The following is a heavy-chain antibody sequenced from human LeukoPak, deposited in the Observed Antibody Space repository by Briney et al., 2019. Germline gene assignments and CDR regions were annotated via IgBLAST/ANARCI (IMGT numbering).Heavy chain of an antibody. CDR1: GFTFDDYA. D-gene: IGHD3-22*01. J-gene: IGHJ4*02. Sequence: PDRSLRLSCAASGFTFDDYAMHWVRQAPGKGLEWVSGISWNSGSIGYADSVKGRFTISRDNAKNSLYLQMNSLRAEDTALYYCAKSSGYYYSGYYFDYWGQGTLVTVSS. CDR3: AKSSGYYYSGYYFDY. CDR2: ISWNSGSI. V-gene: IGHV3-9*01.